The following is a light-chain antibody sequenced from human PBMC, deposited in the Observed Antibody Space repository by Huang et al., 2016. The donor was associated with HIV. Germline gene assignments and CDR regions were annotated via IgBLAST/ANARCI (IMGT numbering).Light chain of an antibody. CDR3: QQYNKWPRT. CDR1: ESVAAN. J-gene: IGKJ1*01. CDR2: GAS. V-gene: IGKV3-15*01. Sequence: EIVMTQSPATRSVSPGERATLSCRASESVAANLAWYQQIPGQTPRLLIHGASTRATDIPARFSGSGSGTEFTLTISGLQSEDFAVYYCQQYNKWPRTFGQGTKVEI.